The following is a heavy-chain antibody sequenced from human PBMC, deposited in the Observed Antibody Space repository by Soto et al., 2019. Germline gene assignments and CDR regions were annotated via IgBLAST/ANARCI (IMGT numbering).Heavy chain of an antibody. Sequence: QVQLEQSGAEVKKPGSSVKISCKASGGTLSDHGVSWLRQAPGQGLEWVGGTIPVFNTAKYATKFQGSVMIAADKSTNIAYREWGILRSDDTVFYYWARGVYGSVNYYTGPSAFDIWGQGTLVIVSS. CDR3: ARGVYGSVNYYTGPSAFDI. CDR2: TIPVFNTA. V-gene: IGHV1-69*06. J-gene: IGHJ3*02. D-gene: IGHD3-10*01. CDR1: GGTLSDHG.